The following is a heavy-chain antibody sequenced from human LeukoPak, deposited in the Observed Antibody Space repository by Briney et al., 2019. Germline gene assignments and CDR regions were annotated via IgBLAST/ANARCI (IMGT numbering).Heavy chain of an antibody. Sequence: SETLSLTCAVYGGSFSGYYWSWIRQPPGKGLEWIGEINHSGSTNYNPSLKSRVTISVDTSKNQFSLKLSSVTAADTAVYYCAAASPLQWELLGGDYWGQGTLVTVSS. V-gene: IGHV4-34*01. D-gene: IGHD1-26*01. J-gene: IGHJ4*02. CDR2: INHSGST. CDR1: GGSFSGYY. CDR3: AAASPLQWELLGGDY.